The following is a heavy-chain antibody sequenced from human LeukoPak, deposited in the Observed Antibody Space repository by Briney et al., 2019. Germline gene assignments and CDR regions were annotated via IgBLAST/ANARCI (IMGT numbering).Heavy chain of an antibody. CDR1: GFTFSSYW. Sequence: GGSLRLSCAASGFTFSSYWMSWVRQAPGKGLEWVANIKQDGSEKYYVDSVKGRFTISRDNAKNSLYLQMNSLRAEDTAVYYCARDLLYSSHHWFDPWGQGTLVTVSS. CDR3: ARDLLYSSHHWFDP. V-gene: IGHV3-7*05. CDR2: IKQDGSEK. J-gene: IGHJ5*02. D-gene: IGHD6-13*01.